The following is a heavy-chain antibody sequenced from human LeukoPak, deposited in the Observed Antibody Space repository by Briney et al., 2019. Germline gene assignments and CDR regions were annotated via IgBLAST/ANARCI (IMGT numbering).Heavy chain of an antibody. V-gene: IGHV4-34*01. D-gene: IGHD2-2*01. CDR1: GGSFSGYY. Sequence: SGTLSLTCAVYGGSFSGYYWSWISQPQGKGLEWIGEINHSGSTNYNPSLKSRVTISVDTSKNQFSLKLSSVTAADTAVYYCARGRPNLYCSSTSCCHYYYYGMDVWGQGTTVTVSS. CDR2: INHSGST. J-gene: IGHJ6*02. CDR3: ARGRPNLYCSSTSCCHYYYYGMDV.